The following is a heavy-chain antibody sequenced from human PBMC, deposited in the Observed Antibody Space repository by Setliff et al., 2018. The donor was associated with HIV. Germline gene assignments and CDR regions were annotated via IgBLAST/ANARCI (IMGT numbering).Heavy chain of an antibody. V-gene: IGHV1-69*13. CDR2: IIPIFGTA. CDR1: GGTFSSYA. CDR3: APIDPFPHDYSNSSFDY. Sequence: ASVKVSCKASGGTFSSYASSWVRQAPGQGLEWMGGIIPIFGTANYAQKFQGRVTITADESTSTAYMELSSLRSEDTAVYYCAPIDPFPHDYSNSSFDYWGQGTLVTVSS. J-gene: IGHJ4*02. D-gene: IGHD4-4*01.